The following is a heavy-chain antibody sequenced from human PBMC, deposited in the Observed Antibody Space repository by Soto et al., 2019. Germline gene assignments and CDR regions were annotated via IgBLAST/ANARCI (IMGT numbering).Heavy chain of an antibody. CDR2: IYHSGST. V-gene: IGHV4-30-2*01. D-gene: IGHD3-22*01. CDR3: ARVHDSNDN. J-gene: IGHJ4*02. Sequence: QLQLQESGAGLVRPSQTLSLTCAVSGGSISSGDYSWSWIRQPPGKGLEWIGYIYHSGSTYYNPSLKSRVTISVDISKNQFSLKLTSVTAADTAVYYCARVHDSNDNWGQGTLVTVSS. CDR1: GGSISSGDYS.